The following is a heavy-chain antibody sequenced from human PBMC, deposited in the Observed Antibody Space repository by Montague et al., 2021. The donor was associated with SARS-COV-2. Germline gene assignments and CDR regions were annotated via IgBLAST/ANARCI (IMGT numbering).Heavy chain of an antibody. CDR1: GASRSTKNYY. J-gene: IGHJ4*02. Sequence: SETLSLTCTFSGASRSTKNYYWGWIRQPPGKGLEWIGSISYSATSYSNRSLKSRVTMSVDTSRNQLSLNLSSVTVADTAVYYCARLGITLGGVIVIRYYFDFWGQGTLVTVSS. V-gene: IGHV4-39*01. D-gene: IGHD3-16*02. CDR3: ARLGITLGGVIVIRYYFDF. CDR2: ISYSATS.